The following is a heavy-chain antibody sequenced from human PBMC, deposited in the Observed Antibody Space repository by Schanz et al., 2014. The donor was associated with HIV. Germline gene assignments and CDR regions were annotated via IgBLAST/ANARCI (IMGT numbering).Heavy chain of an antibody. CDR1: GFTFDDYA. V-gene: IGHV3-23*04. D-gene: IGHD2-15*01. J-gene: IGHJ4*02. CDR2: ISGSVGST. CDR3: ARGGIWEWDQPDFDY. Sequence: VQPVESGGGVVQPGRSLRLSCAASGFTFDDYAMHWVRQAPGKGLEWVSSISGSVGSTYYADSVKGRFTISRDNSKNTLFLQMNSLRAEDTAVYYCARGGIWEWDQPDFDYWGQGTLVTVSS.